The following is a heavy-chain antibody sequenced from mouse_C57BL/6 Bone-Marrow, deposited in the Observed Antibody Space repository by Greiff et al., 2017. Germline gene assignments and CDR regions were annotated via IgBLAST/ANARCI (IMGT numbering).Heavy chain of an antibody. D-gene: IGHD1-1*01. J-gene: IGHJ4*01. CDR3: ASCFYYYGSIYDSMDY. CDR1: GFSLTSYG. V-gene: IGHV2-3*01. Sequence: VKLMESGPGLVAPSQSLSITCTVSGFSLTSYGVSWVRQPPGKGLEWLGVIWGDGSTNYHSALISRLCISKDNSKSQALLHLNSLQTEDTASYYCASCFYYYGSIYDSMDYWGQGTSVTVSS. CDR2: IWGDGST.